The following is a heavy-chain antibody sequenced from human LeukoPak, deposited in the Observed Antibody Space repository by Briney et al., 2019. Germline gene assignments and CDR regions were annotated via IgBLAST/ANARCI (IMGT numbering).Heavy chain of an antibody. CDR1: GGTFSSYA. V-gene: IGHV1-69*01. CDR2: IIPIFGTA. D-gene: IGHD2-2*02. J-gene: IGHJ4*01. CDR3: SRENIVVVPAAIFHYWFFI. Sequence: ASVKVSCKASGGTFSSYAISWVRQAPGQGLEWMGGIIPIFGTANSAQKFQGRVTFTSDESTTTAYMELSSLRSEARAGFYVSRENIVVVPAAIFHYWFFIWGHGTLGTVSS.